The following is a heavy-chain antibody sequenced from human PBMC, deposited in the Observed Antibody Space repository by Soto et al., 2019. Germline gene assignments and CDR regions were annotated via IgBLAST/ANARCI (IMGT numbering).Heavy chain of an antibody. CDR1: GFRFDDYV. D-gene: IGHD3-22*01. J-gene: IGHJ4*02. CDR3: ASSPHKDSRPDY. CDR2: ISSNSANI. V-gene: IGHV3-9*01. Sequence: GGSLRLSCEGSGFRFDDYVMHWVRQAPGKDLEWVSGISSNSANIEYADSVKGRFTISRDNAKNSLYLQMNSLRAEDTAVYYCASSPHKDSRPDYWGQGTLVTVSS.